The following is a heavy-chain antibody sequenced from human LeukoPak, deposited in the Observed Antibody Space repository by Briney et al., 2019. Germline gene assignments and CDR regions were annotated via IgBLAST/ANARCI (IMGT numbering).Heavy chain of an antibody. CDR3: ARHHIVVVVAATLGWFDP. CDR2: IYYSGST. J-gene: IGHJ5*02. CDR1: GGSISSSSYY. D-gene: IGHD2-15*01. V-gene: IGHV4-39*01. Sequence: SETLSLTCTVAGGSISSSSYYWGWIRQPPGKGLEWIGSIYYSGSTYYNPSLKSRVTISVDTSKNQFSLKLSSVTAADTAVYYCARHHIVVVVAATLGWFDPWGQGTLVTASS.